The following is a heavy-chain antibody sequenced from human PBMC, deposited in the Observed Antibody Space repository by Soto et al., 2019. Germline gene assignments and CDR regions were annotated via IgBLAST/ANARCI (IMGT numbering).Heavy chain of an antibody. CDR3: ARGNYYDSSGYYPPYFQH. V-gene: IGHV4-61*01. J-gene: IGHJ1*01. CDR2: IYYSGST. CDR1: GGSVSSGSYY. Sequence: SETLSLTCTVSGGSVSSGSYYWSWIRQPPGKGLEWIGYIYYSGSTNYNPSLKSRVTISVDTSKNQFSLKLSSVTAADTAVYYCARGNYYDSSGYYPPYFQHWGQGTLVTVSS. D-gene: IGHD3-22*01.